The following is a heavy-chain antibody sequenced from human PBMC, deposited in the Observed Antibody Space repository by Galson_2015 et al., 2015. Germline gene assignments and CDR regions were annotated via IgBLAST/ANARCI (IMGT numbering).Heavy chain of an antibody. D-gene: IGHD4-17*01. V-gene: IGHV2-5*02. CDR2: IYWDDDK. J-gene: IGHJ3*02. Sequence: PALVKPTPTLTLTCTFSGFSLSTSGVGVGWIRQPPGKALEWLALIYWDDDKRYSPSLKSRLTITKDTSKNQVVLTMTNMDPVDTATYYCAPTGYGDYGSAFDIWGQGTMVTVSS. CDR3: APTGYGDYGSAFDI. CDR1: GFSLSTSGVG.